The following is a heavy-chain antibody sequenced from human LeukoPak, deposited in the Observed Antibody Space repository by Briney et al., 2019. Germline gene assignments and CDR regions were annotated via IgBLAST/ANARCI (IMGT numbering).Heavy chain of an antibody. D-gene: IGHD3-10*01. CDR3: ARDLSNMVRGVIIGDYYMDV. Sequence: SETLSLTCTVSGGSISSYYWSWIRQPPGKGLEWIGYIYYSGSTNYNPFLKSRVTISVDTSKNQFSLKLSSVTAADTAVYYCARDLSNMVRGVIIGDYYMDVWGKGTTVTVSS. CDR2: IYYSGST. CDR1: GGSISSYY. V-gene: IGHV4-59*01. J-gene: IGHJ6*03.